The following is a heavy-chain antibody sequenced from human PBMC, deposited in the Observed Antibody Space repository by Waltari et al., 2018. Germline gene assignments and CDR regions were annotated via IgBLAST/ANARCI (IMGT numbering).Heavy chain of an antibody. CDR3: AGDLGDTSPYYYGY. CDR1: GDSFSCSY. CDR2: VYYSGGS. J-gene: IGHJ4*02. V-gene: IGHV4-59*01. D-gene: IGHD2-2*01. Sequence: QVQLQESGPGLVKPSETLSLTCTVSGDSFSCSYWSWIRQPPGKGLEWIGYVYYSGGSKSTPPVGSRVTMSVDTSKRQFSLKRRSVTAADTAVYYCAGDLGDTSPYYYGYWGQGALVTVSS.